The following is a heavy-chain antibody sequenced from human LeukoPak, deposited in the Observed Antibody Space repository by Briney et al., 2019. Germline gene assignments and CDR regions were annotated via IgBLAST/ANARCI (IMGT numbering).Heavy chain of an antibody. CDR2: INSDGSRI. Sequence: GGSLRLSCAASGFTFSSYWLHWLRQAPGKGLTWVSRINSDGSRINYADSVKGRFTSSRDNAKNTLYLQMNSLRVEDTAVYFCARGGLVKSIYDPHWYDPWGQGTLVTVSS. CDR3: ARGGLVKSIYDPHWYDP. J-gene: IGHJ5*02. CDR1: GFTFSSYW. D-gene: IGHD5/OR15-5a*01. V-gene: IGHV3-74*01.